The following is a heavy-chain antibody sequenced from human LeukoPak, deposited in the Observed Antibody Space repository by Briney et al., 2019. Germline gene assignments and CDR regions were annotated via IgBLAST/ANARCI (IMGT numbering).Heavy chain of an antibody. Sequence: IPIVGVPNYAQKFLGRVTITADKSTSTAYMELSSLRSEDTAVYYCARALGELGFEGGFDPWGQGTLVTVSS. D-gene: IGHD1-26*01. V-gene: IGHV1-69*04. CDR3: ARALGELGFEGGFDP. J-gene: IGHJ5*02. CDR2: IPIVGVP.